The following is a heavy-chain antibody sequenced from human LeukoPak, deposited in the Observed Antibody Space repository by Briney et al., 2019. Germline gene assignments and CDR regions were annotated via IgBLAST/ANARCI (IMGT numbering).Heavy chain of an antibody. CDR2: IYYSGST. Sequence: SETLSLTCTVSGGSISSYYWSWIRQPPGKGLDWIGYIYYSGSTSYNPSLKSRVTMSVDTSKNQFSLKLSSVTAADTAVYYCARSYPGYYFDYWGQGTLVTVSS. D-gene: IGHD3-16*02. J-gene: IGHJ4*02. CDR3: ARSYPGYYFDY. V-gene: IGHV4-59*01. CDR1: GGSISSYY.